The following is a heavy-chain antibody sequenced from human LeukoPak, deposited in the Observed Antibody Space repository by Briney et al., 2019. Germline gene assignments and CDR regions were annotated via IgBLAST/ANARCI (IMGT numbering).Heavy chain of an antibody. CDR1: GFTFSSYA. V-gene: IGHV3-64*01. D-gene: IGHD2-15*01. Sequence: PGGSLRLSCAASGFTFSSYAMHWVRQAPGKGLEYVSAISSNGGSTYYANSVKGRFTISRDNSKNTLYLQMGSLRAEDMAVYYCARGRCSGGSCYVVKSLMDVWGKGTTVTVSS. CDR2: ISSNGGST. J-gene: IGHJ6*03. CDR3: ARGRCSGGSCYVVKSLMDV.